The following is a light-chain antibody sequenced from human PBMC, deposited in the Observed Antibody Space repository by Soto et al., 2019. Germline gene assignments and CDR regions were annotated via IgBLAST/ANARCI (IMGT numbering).Light chain of an antibody. CDR2: GAF. CDR3: QQRNVWPPVT. J-gene: IGKJ5*01. V-gene: IGKV3-11*01. CDR1: PSVTNF. Sequence: EIVLTQSPATLSLSPGERATLSCRASPSVTNFLAWYQQKPGQAPRLLIYGAFNRATVIPARFSGSGSGTDFTLTISSLEPEYSAVYYCQQRNVWPPVTFGQGTRLEIK.